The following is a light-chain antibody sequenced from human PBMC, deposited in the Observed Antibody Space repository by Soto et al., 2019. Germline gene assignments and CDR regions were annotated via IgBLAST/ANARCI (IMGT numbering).Light chain of an antibody. CDR3: SLYTSENAYV. Sequence: QSALTQPPSVSGSPGQSVTISCTGTSTDFVSYNRVSWYQQPPGTAPKLMIYEVSKRPSGVPDRFSGSKSGNTASLTISGLQAADEADYYCSLYTSENAYVFGTGTKVTVX. V-gene: IGLV2-18*01. J-gene: IGLJ1*01. CDR2: EVS. CDR1: STDFVSYNR.